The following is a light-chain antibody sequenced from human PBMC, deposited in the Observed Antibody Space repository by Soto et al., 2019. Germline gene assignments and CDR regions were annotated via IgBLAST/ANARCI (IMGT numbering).Light chain of an antibody. CDR1: SSDIGAYVY. V-gene: IGLV2-8*01. CDR2: EVS. J-gene: IGLJ1*01. CDR3: SSYAGAKTV. Sequence: QSALTQPPSASGSPGQSVTISCTGTSSDIGAYVYVSWYQQHPGKAPKVIIYEVSKRPTGVPDRFSGSKSANTASLTVSGLQSEDEADYYCSSYAGAKTVFGTGTKVTVL.